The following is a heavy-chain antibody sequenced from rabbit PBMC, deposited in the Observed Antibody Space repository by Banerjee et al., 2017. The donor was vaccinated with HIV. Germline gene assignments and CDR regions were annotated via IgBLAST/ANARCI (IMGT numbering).Heavy chain of an antibody. V-gene: IGHV1S45*01. CDR3: ARAGNAGYAGGGYGGYYFNL. CDR2: IGAGSGTT. Sequence: FSSGYWICWVRQAPGKGLEWIGCIGAGSGTTYYATWAKGRFTISKTSSTAVTLQTTSLTAADTATYFCARAGNAGYAGGGYGGYYFNLWGPGTLVTVS. J-gene: IGHJ4*01. CDR1: FSSGYW. D-gene: IGHD8-1*01.